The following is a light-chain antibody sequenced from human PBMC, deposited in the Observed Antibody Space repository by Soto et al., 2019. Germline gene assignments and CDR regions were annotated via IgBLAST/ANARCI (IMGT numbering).Light chain of an antibody. V-gene: IGKV1-8*01. J-gene: IGKJ5*01. CDR2: AAS. CDR3: QQYYSYPRT. CDR1: QGISSY. Sequence: AIRMTQSPSSLSASTGDIVTITCLASQGISSYLAWYQQKPGKAPKLLIYAASTLQRGVPSRFSGSGSGRDLTRTISCLPTADFATDYCQQYYSYPRTFGQGTRLEIK.